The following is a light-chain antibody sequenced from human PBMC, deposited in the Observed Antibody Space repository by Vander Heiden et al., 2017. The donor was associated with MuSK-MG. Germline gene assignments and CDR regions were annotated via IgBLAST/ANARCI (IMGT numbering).Light chain of an antibody. CDR2: DVR. CDR3: SSYTSSSTLNV. Sequence: QSALAQPDSVSGSPGQPTTIACTGTSSDVGGYNYVSWYQHHPGNAPKLMIYDVRSRPSGVSNRFSGSKSGNTASLTIAGLQAEDEADYYGSSYTSSSTLNVFGTGTKVTVL. V-gene: IGLV2-14*03. J-gene: IGLJ1*01. CDR1: SSDVGGYNY.